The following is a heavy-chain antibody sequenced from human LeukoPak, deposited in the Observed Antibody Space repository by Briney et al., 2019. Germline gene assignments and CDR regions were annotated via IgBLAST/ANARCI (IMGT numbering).Heavy chain of an antibody. CDR1: GGSISSSRYY. CDR2: IYYSGTT. V-gene: IGHV4-39*01. CDR3: TRPAYYYDSSGHYYEYFQY. J-gene: IGHJ1*01. D-gene: IGHD3-22*01. Sequence: SETLSLTCTVSGGSISSSRYYWGWIRQPPGKGLEWSGSIYYSGTTYYNPSLKSRVTISVDTSKNQYSLKLSSVTAADPAEYYWTRPAYYYDSSGHYYEYFQYWGQGNLVTVSS.